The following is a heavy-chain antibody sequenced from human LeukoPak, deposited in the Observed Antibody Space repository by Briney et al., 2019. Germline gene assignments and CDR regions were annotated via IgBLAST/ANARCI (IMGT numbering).Heavy chain of an antibody. CDR1: GGSISTYY. J-gene: IGHJ4*02. CDR3: ARGGGRWNYFDY. Sequence: PSETLSLTCTVSGGSISTYYWSWIRQPPGKGLEWIGYIYYSGSTNYNPSLKSRVTISVDTSKNQFSLKLSSVTAADTAVYCCARGGGRWNYFDYWGQGTLVTVSS. D-gene: IGHD3-16*01. V-gene: IGHV4-59*01. CDR2: IYYSGST.